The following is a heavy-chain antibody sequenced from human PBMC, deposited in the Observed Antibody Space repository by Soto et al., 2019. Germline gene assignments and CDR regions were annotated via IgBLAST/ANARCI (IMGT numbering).Heavy chain of an antibody. V-gene: IGHV3-23*01. J-gene: IGHJ6*02. D-gene: IGHD2-2*01. CDR3: AKSGQSSWVNMDV. Sequence: EVQLLESGGGLVQPGGSLRLSCAASGFTFSSYATNWVRQAPGKGLEWVSSISGSGDSPYYADSVKGRVTISRDNSKNQLSLEMNSLRAADTAVYYRAKSGQSSWVNMDVWGQGTTVTVSS. CDR2: ISGSGDSP. CDR1: GFTFSSYA.